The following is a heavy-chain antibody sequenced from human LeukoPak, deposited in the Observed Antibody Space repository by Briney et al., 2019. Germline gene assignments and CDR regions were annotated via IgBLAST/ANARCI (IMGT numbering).Heavy chain of an antibody. CDR3: ASRGYSGSY. V-gene: IGHV3-48*01. Sequence: PGGSLRLSCAASGFTFSSYEMNWVRQAPGKGLEWVSYINSSSSTIYYADSVKGRFTISRDNAKNSLYLQMNSLRAEDTAVYYCASRGYSGSYWGQGTLVTVSS. D-gene: IGHD1-26*01. J-gene: IGHJ4*02. CDR2: INSSSSTI. CDR1: GFTFSSYE.